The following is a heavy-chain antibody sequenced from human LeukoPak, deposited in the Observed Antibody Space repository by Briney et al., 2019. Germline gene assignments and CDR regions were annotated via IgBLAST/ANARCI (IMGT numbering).Heavy chain of an antibody. CDR1: GGSISSGDYY. D-gene: IGHD4-17*01. V-gene: IGHV4-30-4*01. J-gene: IGHJ5*02. CDR3: ARAFLGDYVGDWFDP. CDR2: IYYSGST. Sequence: PSETLSLTCTVSGGSISSGDYYWSWIRQPPGKGLEWIGYIYYSGSTYYNPSLKSRVTISVDTPKNQFSLKLSSVTAADTAVYYCARAFLGDYVGDWFDPWGQGTLVTVSS.